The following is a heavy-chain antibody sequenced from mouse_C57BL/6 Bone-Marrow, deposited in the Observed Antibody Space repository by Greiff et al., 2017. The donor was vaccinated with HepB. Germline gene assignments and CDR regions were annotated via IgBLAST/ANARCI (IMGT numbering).Heavy chain of an antibody. Sequence: EVKLVESGGGLVKPGGSLKLSCAASGFTFSDYGMHWVRQAPEKGLEWVAYISSGSSTIYYADTVKGRFTISRDNAKNTLFLQMTSLRSEDTAMYYCAINWWGDYSALDYWCQGTSVTVSS. V-gene: IGHV5-17*01. CDR1: GFTFSDYG. D-gene: IGHD4-1*01. CDR2: ISSGSSTI. CDR3: AINWWGDYSALDY. J-gene: IGHJ4*01.